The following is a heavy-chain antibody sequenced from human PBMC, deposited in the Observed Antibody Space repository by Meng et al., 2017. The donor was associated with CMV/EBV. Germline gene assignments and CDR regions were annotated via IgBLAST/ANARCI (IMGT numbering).Heavy chain of an antibody. Sequence: GESLKISCAASGFTFSSYSMNWVRQAPGKGLEWVSYISSSSSTIYYADSVKGRFTISRDNAKNSLYLQMSSLRAEDTAVYSSAREFHPTFTPHWFSP. CDR1: GFTFSSYS. CDR3: AREFHPTFTPHWFSP. J-gene: IGHJ5*02. V-gene: IGHV3-48*04. CDR2: ISSSSSTI. D-gene: IGHD5-12*01.